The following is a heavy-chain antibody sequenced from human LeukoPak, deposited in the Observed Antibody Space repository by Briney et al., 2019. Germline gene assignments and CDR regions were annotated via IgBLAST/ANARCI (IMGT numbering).Heavy chain of an antibody. CDR3: ARVSHRGYYYYYMDV. Sequence: PSETLSLTCTVSGYSISSGYYWGWIRQPPGKGLEWIGSIYHSGSTYYNPSLKSRVTISVDTSKNQFSLKLSSVTAADTAVYYCARVSHRGYYYYYMDVWGKGTTVTVSS. CDR1: GYSISSGYY. J-gene: IGHJ6*03. D-gene: IGHD3-10*01. CDR2: IYHSGST. V-gene: IGHV4-38-2*02.